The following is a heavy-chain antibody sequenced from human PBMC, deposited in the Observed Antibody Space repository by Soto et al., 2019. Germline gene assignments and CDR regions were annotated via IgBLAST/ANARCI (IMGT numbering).Heavy chain of an antibody. CDR2: ISGFNGNT. CDR3: ARACAYSSHCSFDN. J-gene: IGHJ4*02. Sequence: ASVKVSCKASGYTFSRYGISWVRQAPGQGLEWMGWISGFNGNTKESEKLQGRVALTTDTAANTAHMELRGLRSDDTAVYYCARACAYSSHCSFDNWGQGTLVTVSS. CDR1: GYTFSRYG. V-gene: IGHV1-18*01. D-gene: IGHD5-18*01.